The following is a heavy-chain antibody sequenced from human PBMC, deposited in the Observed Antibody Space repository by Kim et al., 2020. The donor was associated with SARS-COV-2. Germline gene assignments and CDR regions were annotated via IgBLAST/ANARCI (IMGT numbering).Heavy chain of an antibody. J-gene: IGHJ4*02. Sequence: SETLSLTCTVSGGSISSSSYYWGWIRQPPGKGLEWIGSIYYSGSTYYNPSLKSRVTISVDTSKNQFSLKLSSVTAADTAVYYCIGVTMVRGAYDYWGQGTLVTVSS. CDR1: GGSISSSSYY. CDR2: IYYSGST. CDR3: IGVTMVRGAYDY. V-gene: IGHV4-39*01. D-gene: IGHD3-10*01.